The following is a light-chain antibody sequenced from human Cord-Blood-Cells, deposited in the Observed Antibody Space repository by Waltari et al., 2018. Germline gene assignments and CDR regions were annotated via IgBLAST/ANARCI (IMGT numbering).Light chain of an antibody. CDR1: RSDVGHYNL. V-gene: IGLV2-23*01. CDR3: CSYAGSFWV. Sequence: QSALTQPASVSGSPGQSITISCTGTRSDVGHYNLVPWYQQHPVKAPKLMIYEGSNRPVGVSNRFSGSKSGNAASRTISGLQAEDEADYYCCSYAGSFWVFGGGTKLTVL. CDR2: EGS. J-gene: IGLJ3*02.